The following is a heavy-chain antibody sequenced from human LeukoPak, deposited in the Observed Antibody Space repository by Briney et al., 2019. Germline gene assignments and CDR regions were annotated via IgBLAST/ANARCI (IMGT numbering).Heavy chain of an antibody. CDR3: ARDQPGTYTLSST. D-gene: IGHD6-19*01. V-gene: IGHV3-30-3*01. Sequence: GGSLRLSCAASGFTFSNYAMHWVRQAPGKGLEWVAFMSFDGSDKYYADSVEGRFTISRDNSKNTLYLQMNSLRFEDTAVYYCARDQPGTYTLSSTWGQGTLVTVSS. CDR2: MSFDGSDK. J-gene: IGHJ5*02. CDR1: GFTFSNYA.